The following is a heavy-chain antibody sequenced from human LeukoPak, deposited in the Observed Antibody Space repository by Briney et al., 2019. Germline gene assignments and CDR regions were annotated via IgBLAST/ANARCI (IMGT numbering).Heavy chain of an antibody. CDR3: AKDRFNFGLSFLDS. CDR2: ISGSGGST. D-gene: IGHD3-16*02. J-gene: IGHJ4*02. Sequence: PGGSLRLSCAASGFTFSSYAMSWVRQAPGKGLEWVSAISGSGGSTYYADSVKGRFTISRDNAKNSLYLQMNSLRAEDTAVYCAKDRFNFGLSFLDSWGQGVPVIVSS. CDR1: GFTFSSYA. V-gene: IGHV3-23*01.